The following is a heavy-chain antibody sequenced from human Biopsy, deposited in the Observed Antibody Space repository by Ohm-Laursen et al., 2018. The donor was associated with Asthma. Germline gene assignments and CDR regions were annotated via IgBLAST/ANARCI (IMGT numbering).Heavy chain of an antibody. J-gene: IGHJ4*02. D-gene: IGHD3-22*01. CDR1: GDSISNGGYY. V-gene: IGHV4-31*03. CDR3: ARGVEYDYDSSGYYFDY. Sequence: TLFLTCTVSGDSISNGGYYWSWIRQHPGKGLEWIGYMYYSGTTYYNPSLNSRVAILVDTSKNQFSLKVNSVTAADTAVYYCARGVEYDYDSSGYYFDYWGQGTLVTVSS. CDR2: MYYSGTT.